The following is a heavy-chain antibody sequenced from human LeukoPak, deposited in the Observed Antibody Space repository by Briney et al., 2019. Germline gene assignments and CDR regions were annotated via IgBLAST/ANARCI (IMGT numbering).Heavy chain of an antibody. CDR3: ARDIGPVYYYYYYYMDV. Sequence: PSETLSLTCTVSGGSISSSSYYWGWIRQPPGKGLEWIGSIYYSGSTYYNPSLKSRVTISVDTSKNQFSLKLSSVTAADTAVYYCARDIGPVYYYYYYYMDVWGKGTTVTVSS. J-gene: IGHJ6*03. CDR1: GGSISSSSYY. V-gene: IGHV4-39*07. D-gene: IGHD1-26*01. CDR2: IYYSGST.